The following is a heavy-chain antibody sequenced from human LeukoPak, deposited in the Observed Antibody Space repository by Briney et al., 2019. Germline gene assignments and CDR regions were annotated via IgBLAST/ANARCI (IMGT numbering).Heavy chain of an antibody. J-gene: IGHJ4*02. D-gene: IGHD5-24*01. Sequence: GASGKVSCKASGGTFSSYAISWVRQAPGQGLEWMGRIIPIFGTANYAQKFQGRVTITTDESTSTAYMELSSLRSEDTAVYYCASSRDGYNFDYWGQGTLVTVSS. CDR3: ASSRDGYNFDY. CDR2: IIPIFGTA. CDR1: GGTFSSYA. V-gene: IGHV1-69*05.